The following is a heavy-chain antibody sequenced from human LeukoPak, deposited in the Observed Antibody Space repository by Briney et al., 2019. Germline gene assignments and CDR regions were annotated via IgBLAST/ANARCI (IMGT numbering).Heavy chain of an antibody. Sequence: PSETLSLTCTVSGGSISSSSYYWGWIRQPPGKGLEWIGSIYYSGSTYYNPSLKSRVTISVDTSKNQFSLKLSSVTAADTAVYYCARILEGYCSSTSCLDAFDIWGQGTMVTVSS. J-gene: IGHJ3*02. D-gene: IGHD2-2*01. V-gene: IGHV4-39*01. CDR1: GGSISSSSYY. CDR3: ARILEGYCSSTSCLDAFDI. CDR2: IYYSGST.